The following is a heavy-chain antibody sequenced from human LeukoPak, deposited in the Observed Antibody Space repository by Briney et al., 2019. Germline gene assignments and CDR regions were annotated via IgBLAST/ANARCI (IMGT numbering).Heavy chain of an antibody. CDR2: ISGSGGST. Sequence: GGSLRLSCAASGFTFSSYAMSWVRQAPGKGLEWVSAISGSGGSTYYADSVKGRFTISRDNPKNTLYLQMNSLRAEDTAVYYCAKVTAYYYDSSGSNYFDYWGQGTLVTVSS. J-gene: IGHJ4*02. CDR1: GFTFSSYA. D-gene: IGHD3-22*01. V-gene: IGHV3-23*01. CDR3: AKVTAYYYDSSGSNYFDY.